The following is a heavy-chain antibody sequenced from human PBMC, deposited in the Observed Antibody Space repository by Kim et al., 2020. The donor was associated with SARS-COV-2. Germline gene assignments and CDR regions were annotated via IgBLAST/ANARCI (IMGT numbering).Heavy chain of an antibody. V-gene: IGHV4-30-4*01. J-gene: IGHJ3*02. D-gene: IGHD3-22*01. CDR2: IYYSGST. CDR3: ARARITMIVVVNAFDI. CDR1: GGSISSGDYY. Sequence: SETLSLTCTVSGGSISSGDYYWSWIRQPPGKGLEWIGYIYYSGSTYYNPSLKSRVTISVDTSKNQFSLKLSSVTAADTAVYYCARARITMIVVVNAFDIWGQGTMVSASS.